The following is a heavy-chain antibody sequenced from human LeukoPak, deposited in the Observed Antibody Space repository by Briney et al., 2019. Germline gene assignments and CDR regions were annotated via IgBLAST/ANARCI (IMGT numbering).Heavy chain of an antibody. D-gene: IGHD3-3*01. CDR3: ARGNYDFWSGYYHPYYYYSMDV. Sequence: ASVKVSCKASGYTFTSYDINWVRQATGQGLEWMGWMNPNSGNTGYAQKFQGRVTMTRNTSISTAYMELSSLRSEDTAVYYCARGNYDFWSGYYHPYYYYSMDVWGQGTTVTVSS. CDR1: GYTFTSYD. CDR2: MNPNSGNT. V-gene: IGHV1-8*01. J-gene: IGHJ6*02.